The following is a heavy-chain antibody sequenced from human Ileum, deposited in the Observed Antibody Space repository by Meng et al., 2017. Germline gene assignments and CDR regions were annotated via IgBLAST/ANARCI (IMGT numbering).Heavy chain of an antibody. CDR3: ERDFYGSGSYYADY. Sequence: GGSLRLSCVASGFTFTSHWMGWVRQAPGNGLEWVANIKSDGSDYYGDSVKGQFTISRDNAKNSLYLQMNSLRAEDTAVYYCERDFYGSGSYYADYWGQGTLVTVSS. D-gene: IGHD3-10*01. CDR2: IKSDGSD. CDR1: GFTFTSHW. V-gene: IGHV3-7*01. J-gene: IGHJ4*02.